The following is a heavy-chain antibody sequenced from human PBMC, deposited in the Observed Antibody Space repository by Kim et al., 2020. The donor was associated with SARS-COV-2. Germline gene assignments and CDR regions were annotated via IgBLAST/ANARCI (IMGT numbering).Heavy chain of an antibody. CDR1: GFTFSSYD. J-gene: IGHJ4*02. CDR3: ARGGGVWVSAFDY. Sequence: GGSLRLSCAASGFTFSSYDMHWVRQVTGKGLEWVSAIGTGGDSYYLGSVKGRFTISRENAKNSLYLQMNSLRAGDTAVYYCARGGGVWVSAFDYWGQGTL. V-gene: IGHV3-13*01. CDR2: IGTGGDS. D-gene: IGHD3-16*01.